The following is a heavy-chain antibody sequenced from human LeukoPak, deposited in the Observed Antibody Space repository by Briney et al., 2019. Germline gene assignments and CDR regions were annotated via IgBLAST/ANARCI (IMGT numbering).Heavy chain of an antibody. V-gene: IGHV3-49*04. Sequence: PGGSLRLSCAASGFTVSSNYMSWVRQAPGKGLEWVGFIRSKAYGGTTDYAASVKGRFTISRGDSKSIAYLQMNSLKTEDTAVYYCTRAIFRAPYYHYYMDVWGKGTTVTISS. CDR1: GFTVSSNY. CDR2: IRSKAYGGTT. CDR3: TRAIFRAPYYHYYMDV. J-gene: IGHJ6*03. D-gene: IGHD2-21*01.